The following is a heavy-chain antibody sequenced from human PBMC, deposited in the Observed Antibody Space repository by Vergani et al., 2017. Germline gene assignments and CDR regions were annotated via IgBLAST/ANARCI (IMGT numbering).Heavy chain of an antibody. Sequence: QLQLQESGPGLVKPSATLTLTCSVSGASIRSSNYYWGWIRQPPGKGLECIASIYYSGSTYYNPSLKSRVTISVDTSKNQFSLKLSSVTAADTAVYFCARHSXVEWLVKLGWIDPWGQGSLVTVSS. D-gene: IGHD6-19*01. CDR3: ARHSXVEWLVKLGWIDP. CDR2: IYYSGST. CDR1: GASIRSSNYY. J-gene: IGHJ5*02. V-gene: IGHV4-39*01.